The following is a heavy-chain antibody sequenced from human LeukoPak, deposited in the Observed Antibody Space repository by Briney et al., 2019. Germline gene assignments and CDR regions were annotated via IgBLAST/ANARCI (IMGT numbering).Heavy chain of an antibody. D-gene: IGHD3-22*01. V-gene: IGHV3-74*01. CDR3: GSLTVVAKVH. CDR1: GLTFSTYW. Sequence: PGGSLRLSCASCGLTFSTYWMHWVRQAPGKGLVGVAGINSDGSSASYADGVKGRFTISRDNAKNPLNLKMINLRAEETAVYYGGSLTVVAKVHWGHGALVTVSS. CDR2: INSDGSSA. J-gene: IGHJ4*01.